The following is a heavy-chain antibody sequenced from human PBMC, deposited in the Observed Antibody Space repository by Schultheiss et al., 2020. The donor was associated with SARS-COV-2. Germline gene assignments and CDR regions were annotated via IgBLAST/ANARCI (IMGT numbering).Heavy chain of an antibody. CDR2: ISWNSGSI. Sequence: GGSLRLSCAASGFTFSSYAMSWVRQAPGKGLEWVSGISWNSGSIGYADSVKGRFTISRDNAKNSLYLQMNSLRAEDTAVYYCASLGITMVQGVIDRWGQGTLVTVSS. CDR1: GFTFSSYA. CDR3: ASLGITMVQGVIDR. J-gene: IGHJ5*02. V-gene: IGHV3-9*01. D-gene: IGHD3-10*01.